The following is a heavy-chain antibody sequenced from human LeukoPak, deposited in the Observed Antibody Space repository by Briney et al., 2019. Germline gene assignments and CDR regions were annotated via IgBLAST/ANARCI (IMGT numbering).Heavy chain of an antibody. D-gene: IGHD2/OR15-2a*01. CDR1: RGSLSIYD. J-gene: IGHJ5*02. CDR2: IYYTGST. Sequence: PSETLSLTCTVSRGSLSIYDWSWIRQSPGKGLEWIGYIYYTGSTNYNPSLKSRVIISVDTSKNHFSLRLTSVTAADTAVYYCAACRAFSEPPSSWGPGTLVTVSS. V-gene: IGHV4-59*04. CDR3: AACRAFSEPPSS.